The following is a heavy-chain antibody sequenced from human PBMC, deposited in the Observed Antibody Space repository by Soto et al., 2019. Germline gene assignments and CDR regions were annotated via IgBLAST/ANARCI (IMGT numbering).Heavy chain of an antibody. Sequence: SETLSLTCTVSGGSITSSEYYWAWIPQPPGKGLQFVGTIYYSVSSYSNPSLKSRLSMSVDTSKNQFYLTMKSVTAADTGVYYCASHPLNWGDADSWGQGALVTVSS. CDR1: GGSITSSEYY. CDR3: ASHPLNWGDADS. D-gene: IGHD7-27*01. V-gene: IGHV4-39*01. CDR2: IYYSVSS. J-gene: IGHJ4*02.